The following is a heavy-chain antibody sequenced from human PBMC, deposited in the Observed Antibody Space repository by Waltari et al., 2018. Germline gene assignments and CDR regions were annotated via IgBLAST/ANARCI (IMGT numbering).Heavy chain of an antibody. Sequence: QVQLVQSGAEVKKPGSSVKVSCKASGGTFSSYAISWVRQAPGQGLEWMGRISPVLGIANDGQKCQGRVPITAEKSTSTADMGLSSLRAEDTAVYYCASQGLRGVVPAAIDDEVDYWGQGTLVTVSS. D-gene: IGHD2-2*01. CDR1: GGTFSSYA. V-gene: IGHV1-69*09. CDR2: ISPVLGIA. CDR3: ASQGLRGVVPAAIDDEVDY. J-gene: IGHJ4*02.